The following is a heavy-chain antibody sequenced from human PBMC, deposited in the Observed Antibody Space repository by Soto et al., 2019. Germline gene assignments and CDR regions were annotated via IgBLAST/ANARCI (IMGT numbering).Heavy chain of an antibody. V-gene: IGHV4-34*01. Sequence: NPSETLSLTCAVYGGSFSGYYWSWIRQPPGKGLEWIGEINHSGSTNYNPSLKSRVTISVDTSKNQFSLKLSSVTAADTAVYYCARGGPSRFQIPHYYYYYGMDVWGQGTTVTVS. CDR3: ARGGPSRFQIPHYYYYYGMDV. J-gene: IGHJ6*02. CDR2: INHSGST. CDR1: GGSFSGYY. D-gene: IGHD6-13*01.